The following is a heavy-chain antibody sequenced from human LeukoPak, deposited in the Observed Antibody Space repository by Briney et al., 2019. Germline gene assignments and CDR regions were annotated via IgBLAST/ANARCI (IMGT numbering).Heavy chain of an antibody. Sequence: GASVKVSCKTSGYTFTSYGISWVRQAPGQGLEWMGWISAYNGNTYYAQKLQDRVTMTTDTSTSTVYMELRSLRSDDTAVYYCARDSRRYCSSSNCLDYYFDYWGQGTLVTVSS. CDR1: GYTFTSYG. CDR2: ISAYNGNT. D-gene: IGHD2-2*01. V-gene: IGHV1-18*01. J-gene: IGHJ4*02. CDR3: ARDSRRYCSSSNCLDYYFDY.